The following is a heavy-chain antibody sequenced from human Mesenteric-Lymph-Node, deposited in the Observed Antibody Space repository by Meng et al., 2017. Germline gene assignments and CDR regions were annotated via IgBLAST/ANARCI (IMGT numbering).Heavy chain of an antibody. CDR3: AREGGHSSGWRDYYYYYGMDV. V-gene: IGHV3-30*01. CDR2: ISYDGSNK. J-gene: IGHJ6*02. CDR1: GFTFSSYA. D-gene: IGHD6-19*01. Sequence: GESLKISCAASGFTFSSYAMHWVRQAPGKGLEWVAVISYDGSNKYYADSVKGRFTISRDNSKNTLYLQMNSLRAEDTAVYYCAREGGHSSGWRDYYYYYGMDVWGQGTTVTVSS.